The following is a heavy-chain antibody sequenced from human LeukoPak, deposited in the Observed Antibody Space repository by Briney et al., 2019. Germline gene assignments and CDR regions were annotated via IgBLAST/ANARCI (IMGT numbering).Heavy chain of an antibody. J-gene: IGHJ6*03. V-gene: IGHV3-66*01. CDR2: IYSGGST. CDR3: AKELIAAAPSNSYYYYYMDV. D-gene: IGHD6-13*01. CDR1: GFTVSSNY. Sequence: GGSLRLSCAASGFTVSSNYMSWVRQAPGKGLEWVSVIYSGGSTYYADSVKGRFTISRDNSKNTLYLQMNSLRAEDTAVYYCAKELIAAAPSNSYYYYYMDVWGKGTTVTVSS.